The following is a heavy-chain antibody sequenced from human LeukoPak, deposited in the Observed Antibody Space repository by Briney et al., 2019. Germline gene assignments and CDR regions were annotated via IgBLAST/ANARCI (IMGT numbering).Heavy chain of an antibody. D-gene: IGHD5-12*01. J-gene: IGHJ6*02. CDR3: ASTLSGYDFYYYGMDV. V-gene: IGHV1-69*04. CDR1: GGTFSSYA. CDR2: IIPILGIA. Sequence: ASVKVSCKASGGTFSSYAISWVRQAPGQGLEWMGRIIPILGIANYAQKFQGRVTITADKSTSTAYMELSSLRSEDTAVYYCASTLSGYDFYYYGMDVWGQGTTVTVSS.